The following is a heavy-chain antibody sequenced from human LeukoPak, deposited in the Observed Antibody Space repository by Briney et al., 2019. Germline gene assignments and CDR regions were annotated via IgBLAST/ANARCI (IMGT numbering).Heavy chain of an antibody. CDR2: IYHSRST. J-gene: IGHJ4*02. Sequence: SETLSLTCAFSGYSISSGYAWGWIRQPPGKGLEWIGSIYHSRSTYYNASLRSRVTISADTSKNEFSLKLSFLSAADTAVYYCARDFSGYDVGYWGQGILVTVSS. V-gene: IGHV4-38-2*02. CDR1: GYSISSGYA. CDR3: ARDFSGYDVGY. D-gene: IGHD5-12*01.